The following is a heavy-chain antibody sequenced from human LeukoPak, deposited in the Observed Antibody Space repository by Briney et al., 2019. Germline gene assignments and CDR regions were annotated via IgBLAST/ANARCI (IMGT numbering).Heavy chain of an antibody. V-gene: IGHV1-2*02. J-gene: IGHJ4*02. CDR1: GYTFTGYY. D-gene: IGHD1-26*01. Sequence: SVKVSCKASGYTFTGYYMHWVRQAPGQGLEWMGWINPNSGGTNYAQKFQGRVTMTRDTSISTAYMELSRLRSDDTAVYYCARYRSGSYLRSFDYWGQGTLVTVSS. CDR3: ARYRSGSYLRSFDY. CDR2: INPNSGGT.